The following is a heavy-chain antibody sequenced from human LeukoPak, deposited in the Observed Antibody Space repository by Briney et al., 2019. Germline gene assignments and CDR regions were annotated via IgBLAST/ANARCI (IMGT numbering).Heavy chain of an antibody. CDR3: ARTGREATMRYYYGMDV. V-gene: IGHV1-69*05. CDR1: GGTFSSYA. J-gene: IGHJ6*02. Sequence: ASVKVSCKASGGTFSSYAISWVRQASGQGLEWMGGIIPIFGTANYAQKFQGRVTMTRNTSISTAYMELSSLRSEDTAVYYCARTGREATMRYYYGMDVWGQGTTVTVSS. D-gene: IGHD5-12*01. CDR2: IIPIFGTA.